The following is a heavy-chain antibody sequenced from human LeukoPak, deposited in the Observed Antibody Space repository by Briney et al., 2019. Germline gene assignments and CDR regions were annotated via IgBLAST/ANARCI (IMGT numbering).Heavy chain of an antibody. V-gene: IGHV4-59*01. J-gene: IGHJ4*02. Sequence: PSETLSLTCTVSGGSISGYYWGWIRQPPGKGLEWIGYIYYSGSTTHNPSLKSRVTMSVDTPKNQFSLKLNSATAEDTAVYYCARDEQPGDYWGQGTLVTVSS. CDR2: IYYSGST. CDR1: GGSISGYY. D-gene: IGHD1/OR15-1a*01. CDR3: ARDEQPGDY.